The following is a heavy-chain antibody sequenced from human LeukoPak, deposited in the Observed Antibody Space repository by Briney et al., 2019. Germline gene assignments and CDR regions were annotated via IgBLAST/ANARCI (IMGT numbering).Heavy chain of an antibody. CDR2: IYYSGST. V-gene: IGHV4-31*03. CDR1: GGSISSGGYY. D-gene: IGHD2-21*01. CDR3: ARLWGDSVIVVFDY. Sequence: SETLSLTCTVSGGSISSGGYYWSWIRQHPGKGLEWIGYIYYSGSTYYNPSLKSRVTISVDTSKNQFSLKLSSVTAADTAVYYCARLWGDSVIVVFDYWGQGTLVTVSS. J-gene: IGHJ4*02.